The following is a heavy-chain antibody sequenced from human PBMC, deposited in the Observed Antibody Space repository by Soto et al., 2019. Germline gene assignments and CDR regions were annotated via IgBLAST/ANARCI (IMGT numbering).Heavy chain of an antibody. Sequence: VGSLRLSGVASGFTFSSYDMHWVRQATGKGLEWVSSIGTAGAPYYPGCVKGLFTIARENAKYFLYRKMNSVRDGATAAECCARASTYAGLDVCGQRTTVTVSS. J-gene: IGHJ6*02. CDR1: GFTFSSYD. D-gene: IGHD5-12*01. V-gene: IGHV3-13*05. CDR2: IGTAGAP. CDR3: ARASTYAGLDV.